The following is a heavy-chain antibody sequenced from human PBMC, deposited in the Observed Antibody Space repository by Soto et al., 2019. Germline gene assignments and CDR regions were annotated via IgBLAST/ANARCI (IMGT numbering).Heavy chain of an antibody. CDR1: GYSFSTHW. CDR3: ARSQFDYVWGTSGYFDS. Sequence: GESLKLSCKGSGYSFSTHWVGWERQMPGKGLEWMGIIYPGDSDARYSPSFKGQVTISVDESTTTAFLQWSSLKASDTAMYFCARSQFDYVWGTSGYFDSWGQGTLVTVSS. D-gene: IGHD3-16*01. J-gene: IGHJ4*02. CDR2: IYPGDSDA. V-gene: IGHV5-51*01.